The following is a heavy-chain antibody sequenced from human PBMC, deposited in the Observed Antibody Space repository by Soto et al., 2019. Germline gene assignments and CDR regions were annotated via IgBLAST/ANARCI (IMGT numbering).Heavy chain of an antibody. J-gene: IGHJ5*02. Sequence: SETLSLTCTVSGGAVSSGTYYWSWIRQPPGKGLEWIGHIYFTGSTNYNPSLKSQVTVSLDTSRNQFSLKLSSVTAADTAVYYCTRGPPRVQWFDPWGLGTLVTVSS. V-gene: IGHV4-61*01. CDR3: TRGPPRVQWFDP. CDR2: IYFTGST. CDR1: GGAVSSGTYY.